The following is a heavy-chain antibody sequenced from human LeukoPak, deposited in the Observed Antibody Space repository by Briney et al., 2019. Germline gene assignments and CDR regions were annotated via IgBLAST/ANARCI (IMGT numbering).Heavy chain of an antibody. CDR1: GFTFSTYA. Sequence: GGSLRLSCAASGFTFSTYAMSWVRQAPGKGLEWVSRISDSGDIPYYADSVKGRFTISRDNAKNSLYLQMNSLRAEDTALYYCAKDKVGQWLVRGDAFDIWGQGTMVTVSS. CDR2: ISDSGDIP. CDR3: AKDKVGQWLVRGDAFDI. D-gene: IGHD6-19*01. V-gene: IGHV3-23*01. J-gene: IGHJ3*02.